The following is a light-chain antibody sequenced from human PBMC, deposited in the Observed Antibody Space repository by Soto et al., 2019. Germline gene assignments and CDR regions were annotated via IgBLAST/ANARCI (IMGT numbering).Light chain of an antibody. V-gene: IGLV1-40*01. J-gene: IGLJ2*01. CDR3: QSYDSSLSGL. CDR2: GNS. Sequence: QPVLTQPPSVSGAPGRRVTISCTGSSSNIGAGYDVHWYQQLPGTAPKLLIYGNSNRPSGVPDRFSGSKSGTSASLAITGLQAEDEADYYCQSYDSSLSGLFGGGTQLTVL. CDR1: SSNIGAGYD.